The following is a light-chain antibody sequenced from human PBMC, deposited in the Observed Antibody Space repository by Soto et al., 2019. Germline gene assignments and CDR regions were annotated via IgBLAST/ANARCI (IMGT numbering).Light chain of an antibody. V-gene: IGLV2-8*01. J-gene: IGLJ1*01. CDR3: SSYAGSNNLYV. Sequence: QSALTQPPSASGSPGQSVTISCTGTSSDVGGYNSVSWYQQHPGKAPKLMIYEVSKRPSGVPDRFSGSKSGNTASLTVSGLQAEDEADYYCSSYAGSNNLYVFGTGTKVTAL. CDR2: EVS. CDR1: SSDVGGYNS.